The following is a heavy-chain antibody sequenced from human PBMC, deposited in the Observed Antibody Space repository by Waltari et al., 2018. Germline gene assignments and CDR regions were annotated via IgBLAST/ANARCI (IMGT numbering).Heavy chain of an antibody. V-gene: IGHV3-21*01. CDR1: GFTFSSYS. Sequence: EVQLVESGGGLVKPGGSVRRSCAASGFTFSSYSMNWVRRAPGKGLEWVSSISSSSSYIYYADSVKGRFTISRENAKNSLYLQMNSLRAEDTAVYYCARPPYGSGSPNYCDYWGQGTLVTVSS. CDR2: ISSSSSYI. J-gene: IGHJ4*02. D-gene: IGHD3-10*01. CDR3: ARPPYGSGSPNYCDY.